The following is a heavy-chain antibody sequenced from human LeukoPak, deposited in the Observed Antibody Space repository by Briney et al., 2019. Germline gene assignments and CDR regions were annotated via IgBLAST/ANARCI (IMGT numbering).Heavy chain of an antibody. V-gene: IGHV4-31*03. Sequence: PSQTLSLTCTVSGGSISSGGYYWSWIRQHPGKGLEWIGYIYYSGSTYCNPSLKSRVTISVDTSKNQFSLKLSSVTAADTAVYYCARAQIVVVPAAPYNWFDPWDQGTLVTVSS. J-gene: IGHJ5*02. D-gene: IGHD2-2*01. CDR2: IYYSGST. CDR1: GGSISSGGYY. CDR3: ARAQIVVVPAAPYNWFDP.